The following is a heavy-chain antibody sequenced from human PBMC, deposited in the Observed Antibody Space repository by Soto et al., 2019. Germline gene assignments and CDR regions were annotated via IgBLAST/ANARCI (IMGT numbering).Heavy chain of an antibody. V-gene: IGHV3-23*01. Sequence: GSLRLSCAASGFTFSSYAMSWVRQAPGKGLEWVSAISGSVVRTYYADSVKGRFTISRDNSKNTLYLQMNSLRAEDTAVYYCAKGSSSGWAYYYYGMDVWGQGTTVTVSS. CDR1: GFTFSSYA. CDR2: ISGSVVRT. D-gene: IGHD3-22*01. J-gene: IGHJ6*02. CDR3: AKGSSSGWAYYYYGMDV.